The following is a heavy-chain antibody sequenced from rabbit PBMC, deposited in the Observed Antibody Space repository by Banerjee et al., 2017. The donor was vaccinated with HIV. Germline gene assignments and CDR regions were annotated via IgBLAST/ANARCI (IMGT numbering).Heavy chain of an antibody. D-gene: IGHD7-1*01. CDR3: TRAFTGVIGWNFNL. V-gene: IGHV1S45*01. CDR1: GFSFSDKYV. J-gene: IGHJ4*01. CDR2: INTSSGNS. Sequence: QEQLEESGGDLVKPEGSLTLTCTASGFSFSDKYVMCWVRQAPGKGLEWIGCINTSSGNSVYANWAKGRFTISKPPSTTVTLQMTSLTAADTATYFWTRAFTGVIGWNFNLWGPGTLVTVS.